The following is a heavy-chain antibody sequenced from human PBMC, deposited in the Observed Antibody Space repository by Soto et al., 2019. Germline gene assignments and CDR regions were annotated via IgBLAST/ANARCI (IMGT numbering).Heavy chain of an antibody. Sequence: GASVKVSCKASGYTFTSYYMHWVRQAPGQGLEWMGIINPSGGSTSYAQKFQGRVTMTRDTSTSTVYMELSSLRSEDTAVYYCARDKDGDILTGYSKHAFDIWGQGTMVTVSS. CDR2: INPSGGST. CDR1: GYTFTSYY. V-gene: IGHV1-46*01. J-gene: IGHJ3*02. D-gene: IGHD3-9*01. CDR3: ARDKDGDILTGYSKHAFDI.